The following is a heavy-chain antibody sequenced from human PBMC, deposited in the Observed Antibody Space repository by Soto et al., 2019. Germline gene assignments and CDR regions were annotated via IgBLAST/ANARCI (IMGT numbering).Heavy chain of an antibody. CDR3: ARLSPTNGVPDY. CDR1: GYTFTGYY. CDR2: INPNSGGT. Sequence: QVQLVQSGAEVKKPGASVKVSCKASGYTFTGYYMHWVRQAPGQGLEWMGWINPNSGGTNYAQKFQGWVTMTSDTSISPACMELSRPSSDDTAVYYCARLSPTNGVPDYWGQGTLVTVSS. J-gene: IGHJ4*02. V-gene: IGHV1-2*04. D-gene: IGHD2-8*01.